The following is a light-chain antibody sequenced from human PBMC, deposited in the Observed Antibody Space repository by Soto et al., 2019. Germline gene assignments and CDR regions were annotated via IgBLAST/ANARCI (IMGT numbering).Light chain of an antibody. V-gene: IGKV1-9*01. Sequence: IQLTQSPSSLSASVGDRVTITCRASQGISNYLAWYQQKPGKTPRLLIYGATTLQSGVPSRFSGSGSGTEFTLTISSLQPEDFGTYYCQQFKSYPITFGQGTRLEIK. CDR3: QQFKSYPIT. CDR1: QGISNY. CDR2: GAT. J-gene: IGKJ5*01.